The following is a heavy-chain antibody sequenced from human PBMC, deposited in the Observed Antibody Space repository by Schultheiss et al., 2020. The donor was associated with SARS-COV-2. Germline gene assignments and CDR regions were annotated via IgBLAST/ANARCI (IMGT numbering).Heavy chain of an antibody. CDR3: ARDQGAPY. V-gene: IGHV3-21*06. Sequence: GGSLRLSCAASGFTFSSYEMNWVRQAPGKGLEWVSGISWSSGSIDYADSVKGRFTISRDNAKNFLYLEMNSLRVEDTAVYYCARDQGAPYWGQGTLVTVSS. CDR2: ISWSSGSI. J-gene: IGHJ4*02. CDR1: GFTFSSYE.